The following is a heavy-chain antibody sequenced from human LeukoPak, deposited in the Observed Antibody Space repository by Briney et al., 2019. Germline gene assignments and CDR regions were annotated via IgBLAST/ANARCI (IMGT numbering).Heavy chain of an antibody. Sequence: PGGSLRLSCSVSGFTFSDYPMHWVRQTPGKGLEYVSAISKNGDDTYYADSVKGRFTISRDNSKNTLYLQMSSLRTEDAAVFYCVQVGSNYYLNWGQGTLVIVSS. D-gene: IGHD4-11*01. CDR2: ISKNGDDT. J-gene: IGHJ4*02. CDR1: GFTFSDYP. V-gene: IGHV3-64D*06. CDR3: VQVGSNYYLN.